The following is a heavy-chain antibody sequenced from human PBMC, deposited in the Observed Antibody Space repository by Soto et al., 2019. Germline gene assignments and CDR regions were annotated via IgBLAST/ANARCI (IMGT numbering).Heavy chain of an antibody. CDR2: IYYSGST. J-gene: IGHJ5*02. CDR1: GGSIRSSSYY. CDR3: AVVDSTGNWFDP. Sequence: SETLSLTCTVSGGSIRSSSYYWGWIRQPPGKGLEWIGSIYYSGSTYYNPSLKSRVTISVDTSKNQFTLKLISVTAADTAVYYCAVVDSTGNWFDPWGEGALVTVSS. V-gene: IGHV4-39*01. D-gene: IGHD6-25*01.